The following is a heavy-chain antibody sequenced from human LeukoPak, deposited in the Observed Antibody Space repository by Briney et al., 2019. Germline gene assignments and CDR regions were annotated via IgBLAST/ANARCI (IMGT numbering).Heavy chain of an antibody. D-gene: IGHD6-19*01. CDR3: ARDGDSSGWYGLDYYYGMDV. CDR2: ISYDGSNK. J-gene: IGHJ6*02. CDR1: EFAFNTYA. Sequence: GGSLRLSCAASEFAFNTYAMHWVRQAPGKGLEWVAVISYDGSNKYYADSVKGRFTISRDNSKNTLYLQMNSLRAEDTAVYYCARDGDSSGWYGLDYYYGMDVWGQGTTVAVSS. V-gene: IGHV3-30-3*01.